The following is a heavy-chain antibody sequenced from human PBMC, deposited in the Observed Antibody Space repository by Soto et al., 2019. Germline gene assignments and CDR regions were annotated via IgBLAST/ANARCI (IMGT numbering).Heavy chain of an antibody. J-gene: IGHJ6*02. D-gene: IGHD2-21*02. CDR3: ARDYSRGGNFYYYYGMDV. CDR1: GFTFSSYG. Sequence: GGSLRLSCAASGFTFSSYGMHWVRQAPGKGLEWVAVIWYDGSNKYYADSVKGRFTISRDNSKNTLYLQMNSLRAEETAVYYCARDYSRGGNFYYYYGMDVWGQGTTVTVSS. V-gene: IGHV3-33*01. CDR2: IWYDGSNK.